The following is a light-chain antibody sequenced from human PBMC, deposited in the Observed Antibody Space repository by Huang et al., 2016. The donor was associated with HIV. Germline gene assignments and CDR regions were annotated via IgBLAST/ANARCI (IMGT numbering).Light chain of an antibody. V-gene: IGKV4-1*01. Sequence: DIVMTQSPDSLAVSLGERATINCKSGQSILYSSNNKNYLAWFQQKPGQPPKLLFYWAATRAAGVPDRFSGSGSGTDFTLTISGLQADDVAVYYCQQYYTTPWTFGQGTKVEIK. CDR1: QSILYSSNNKNY. CDR2: WAA. J-gene: IGKJ1*01. CDR3: QQYYTTPWT.